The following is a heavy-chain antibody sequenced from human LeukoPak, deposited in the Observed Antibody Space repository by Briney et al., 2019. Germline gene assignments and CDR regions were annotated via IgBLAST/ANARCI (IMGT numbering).Heavy chain of an antibody. V-gene: IGHV3-49*03. CDR2: IRSKAYGGTT. CDR3: TRDYEPPLERILTESRRYFDY. Sequence: GGSLRLSCTASGFTFGDYAMSWFRQAPGKGLEWVGFIRSKAYGGTTEYAASVKGRFTISRDDSKSIAYLQMNSLKTEDTAVYYCTRDYEPPLERILTESRRYFDYWGQGTLVTVSS. D-gene: IGHD3-9*01. CDR1: GFTFGDYA. J-gene: IGHJ4*02.